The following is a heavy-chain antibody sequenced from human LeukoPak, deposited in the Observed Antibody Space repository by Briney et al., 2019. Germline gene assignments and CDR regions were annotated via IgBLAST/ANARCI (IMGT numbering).Heavy chain of an antibody. Sequence: PSETLSLTCSVSGDSIGNYYWTWIRQSPGKGLEWIGYIYYGGSTNYSPSLKSRVSISVDTSNNQFSLQLRSVSAADTAIYYCARGRASDGSYPWFDSWGQGTLVTVSS. D-gene: IGHD3-16*02. CDR3: ARGRASDGSYPWFDS. CDR1: GDSIGNYY. J-gene: IGHJ5*01. CDR2: IYYGGST. V-gene: IGHV4-59*01.